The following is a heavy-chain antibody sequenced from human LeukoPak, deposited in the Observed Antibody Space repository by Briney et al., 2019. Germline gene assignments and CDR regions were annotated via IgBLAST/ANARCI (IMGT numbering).Heavy chain of an antibody. V-gene: IGHV3-48*04. CDR1: GFTFSTYS. D-gene: IGHD1-26*01. CDR3: ARAYAVGAYYYYGMDV. Sequence: GGSLRLSCAASGFTFSTYSMNWVRQAPGKGLEWVSYIGNSGSPIFYTDSVKGRFTISRDNAKNSLYLQMNSLRAEDTAVYYCARAYAVGAYYYYGMDVWGQGTTVTVSS. J-gene: IGHJ6*02. CDR2: IGNSGSPI.